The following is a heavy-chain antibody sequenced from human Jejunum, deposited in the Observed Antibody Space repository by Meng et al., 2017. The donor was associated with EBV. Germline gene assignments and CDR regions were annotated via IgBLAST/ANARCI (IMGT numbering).Heavy chain of an antibody. Sequence: VDVEESGRGPVTPSGTLSLTCTVSGDCMRRPNWWHWVRQAPGGGLEWIGEIYHTGSTNYNPSLKSRVSMSVDQSINQFSMRLTSVTAADTAVYFCAREGSNSSSWGSFDYWGQGALVTVSS. CDR3: AREGSNSSSWGSFDY. V-gene: IGHV4-4*02. J-gene: IGHJ4*02. D-gene: IGHD6-6*01. CDR1: GDCMRRPNW. CDR2: IYHTGST.